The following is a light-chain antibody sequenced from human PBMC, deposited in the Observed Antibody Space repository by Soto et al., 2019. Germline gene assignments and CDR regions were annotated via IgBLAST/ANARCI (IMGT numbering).Light chain of an antibody. V-gene: IGKV1-5*03. CDR1: QSISSW. CDR3: QRYKSYPYT. CDR2: KAP. Sequence: DIQMTQSPSTLSASVRDRVTITRRASQSISSWLAWYQQKPWKAPKLLIYKAPSLDSGDPSRLRGSGSGTGFTLTIRSLQPHDFATYHCQRYKSYPYTFGEGTKVEI. J-gene: IGKJ2*01.